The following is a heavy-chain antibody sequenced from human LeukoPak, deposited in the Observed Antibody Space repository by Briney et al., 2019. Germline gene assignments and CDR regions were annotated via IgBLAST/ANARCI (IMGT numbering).Heavy chain of an antibody. J-gene: IGHJ3*02. CDR2: ISGSGGST. D-gene: IGHD3-10*01. CDR1: GFTFSSYA. V-gene: IGHV3-23*01. Sequence: GGSLRLSCAASGFTFSSYAMSWVRLAPGKGLEWVSAISGSGGSTYYADSVKGRFTISRDNSKNTLYLQMNSLRAEDTAVYYCCITMVRGGRLDAFDIWGQGTMVTVSS. CDR3: CITMVRGGRLDAFDI.